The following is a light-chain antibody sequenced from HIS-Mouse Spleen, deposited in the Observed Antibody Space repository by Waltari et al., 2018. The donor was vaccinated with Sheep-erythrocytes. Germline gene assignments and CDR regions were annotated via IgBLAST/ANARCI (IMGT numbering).Light chain of an antibody. J-gene: IGLJ3*02. V-gene: IGLV2-23*01. Sequence: QSALTQPASVSGSPGQSITISCTGTSSDVGSYNLVSWYQQHQGKAPKLMINEGSKRPSGVSNRFSGSKSGNTASLTISGLQAEDEADYYCCSYAGSSTPWVFGGGTKLTVL. CDR2: EGS. CDR1: SSDVGSYNL. CDR3: CSYAGSSTPWV.